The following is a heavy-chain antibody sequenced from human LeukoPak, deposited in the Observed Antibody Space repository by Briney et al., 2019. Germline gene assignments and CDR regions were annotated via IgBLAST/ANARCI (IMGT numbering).Heavy chain of an antibody. CDR3: ARDFKGLLAIPDY. J-gene: IGHJ4*02. Sequence: PSETLSLTCTVSGGSISSYYWSWIRQPPGKGLEWIGYIYYSGSTNYNPSLKSRVTISVDTSKNQFSLKLSSVTAADTAVYYCARDFKGLLAIPDYWGQGTLVTVSS. CDR1: GGSISSYY. CDR2: IYYSGST. V-gene: IGHV4-59*01.